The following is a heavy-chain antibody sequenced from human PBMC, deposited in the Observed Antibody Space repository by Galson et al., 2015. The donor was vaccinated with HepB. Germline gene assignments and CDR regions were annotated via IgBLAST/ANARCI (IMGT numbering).Heavy chain of an antibody. CDR2: IGADNANT. V-gene: IGHV1-18*04. D-gene: IGHD6-13*01. CDR3: ARSFTGSCYRCDP. CDR1: GYTFTSYG. Sequence: SVKVSCKAIGYTFTSYGMRWVRQAPGQGLEWMGWIGADNANTNYAQKMQGRVTMTTDTSTNTVHMQLRSLTPDDTAVYYCARSFTGSCYRCDPWGQGTLVTVSS. J-gene: IGHJ5*02.